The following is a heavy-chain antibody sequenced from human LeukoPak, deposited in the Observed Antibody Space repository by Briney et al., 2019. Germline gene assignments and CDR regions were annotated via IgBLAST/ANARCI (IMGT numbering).Heavy chain of an antibody. Sequence: SETLSLTCTVSGGSISSSSYYWGWIRQPPGKGLEWIGSIYYSGSTYYNPSLKSRVTISVDTSKNQFSLKLSSVTAADTAVYYCARLSGRVTMVRGGANTLQYYYYGMDVWGQGTTVTVSS. D-gene: IGHD3-10*01. J-gene: IGHJ6*02. V-gene: IGHV4-39*07. CDR1: GGSISSSSYY. CDR2: IYYSGST. CDR3: ARLSGRVTMVRGGANTLQYYYYGMDV.